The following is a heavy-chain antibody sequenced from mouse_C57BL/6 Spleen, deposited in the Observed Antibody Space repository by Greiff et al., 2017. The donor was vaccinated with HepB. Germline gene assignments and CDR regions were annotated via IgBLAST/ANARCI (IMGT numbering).Heavy chain of an antibody. J-gene: IGHJ3*01. CDR1: GYTFTDYE. D-gene: IGHD1-1*01. Sequence: QVQLQQSGAELVRPGASVTLSCKASGYTFTDYEMHWVKQTPVHGLEWIGAIDPETGGTAYNQKFKGKAILTADKSSSTAYMGLRSLTSEDSAVYYCTRRSLYGSSSWFAYWGQGTLVTVSA. V-gene: IGHV1-15*01. CDR2: IDPETGGT. CDR3: TRRSLYGSSSWFAY.